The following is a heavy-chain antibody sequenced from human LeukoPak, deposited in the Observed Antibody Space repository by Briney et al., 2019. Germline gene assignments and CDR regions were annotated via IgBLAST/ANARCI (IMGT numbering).Heavy chain of an antibody. J-gene: IGHJ4*02. V-gene: IGHV3-21*01. CDR2: ISSSSSYI. CDR1: GFTFSNAW. Sequence: PGGFLRLSCAASGFTFSNAWMNWVRQAPGKGLEWVSSISSSSSYIYYADSVKGRSTISRDNAKNSLYLQMNSLRAEDTAVYYCARDGRGGGSSWSFDYWGQGTLVTVSS. D-gene: IGHD6-13*01. CDR3: ARDGRGGGSSWSFDY.